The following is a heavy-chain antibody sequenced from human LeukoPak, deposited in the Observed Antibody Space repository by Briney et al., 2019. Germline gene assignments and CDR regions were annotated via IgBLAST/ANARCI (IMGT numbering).Heavy chain of an antibody. V-gene: IGHV1-24*01. D-gene: IGHD3-22*01. CDR1: GYTLTELS. CDR3: ASSSGYSRGGAFDI. Sequence: ASVKVSCTVSGYTLTELSMHWVRQAPGKGLEWMGGFDPEDGETIYAQKFQGRVTMTEDTSTDTAYMELSSLRSEDTAVYYCASSSGYSRGGAFDIWGQGTMVTVSS. J-gene: IGHJ3*02. CDR2: FDPEDGET.